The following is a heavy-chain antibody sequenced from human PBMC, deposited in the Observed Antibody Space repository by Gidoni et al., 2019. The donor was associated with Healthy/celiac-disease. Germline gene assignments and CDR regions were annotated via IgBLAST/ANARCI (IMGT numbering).Heavy chain of an antibody. D-gene: IGHD1-1*01. CDR3: ARDLLGGVEMATTGGG. Sequence: EVQLVESGGGLVKPGGSLRLSYAASGFTFSSYSMNWVRQAPGKGLEWVSSISSSSSYIYYADSVKGRFTISRDNAKNSLYLQMNSLRAEDTAVYYCARDLLGGVEMATTGGGWGQGTLVTVSS. CDR1: GFTFSSYS. V-gene: IGHV3-21*01. J-gene: IGHJ4*02. CDR2: ISSSSSYI.